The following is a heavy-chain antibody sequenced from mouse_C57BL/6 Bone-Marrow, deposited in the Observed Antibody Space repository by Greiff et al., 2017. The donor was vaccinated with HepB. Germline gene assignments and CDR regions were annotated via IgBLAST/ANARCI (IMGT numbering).Heavy chain of an antibody. CDR2: ISSGGSYT. Sequence: EVQLQESGGDLVKPGGSLKLSCAASGFTFSSYGMSWVRQTPDKRLEWVATISSGGSYTYYPDSVKGRFTISRANAKNTLYLQMSSLKSEDTAMYYCARYEIYYGNYDEFAYWGQGTLVTVSA. J-gene: IGHJ3*01. CDR3: ARYEIYYGNYDEFAY. CDR1: GFTFSSYG. D-gene: IGHD2-1*01. V-gene: IGHV5-6*01.